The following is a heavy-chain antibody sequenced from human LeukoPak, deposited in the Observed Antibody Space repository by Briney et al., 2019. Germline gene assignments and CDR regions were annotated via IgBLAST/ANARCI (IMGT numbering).Heavy chain of an antibody. J-gene: IGHJ4*02. CDR1: GFTFSSYA. Sequence: GGSLRLSCAASGFTFSSYAMSWVRQAPGKGLEWVSAISGSGGSTYYADPVKGRFTISRDNSKNTLYLQMNSLRAEDTAVYYCARVSLRFLEYSYFDYWGQGTLVTVSS. CDR2: ISGSGGST. D-gene: IGHD3-3*01. CDR3: ARVSLRFLEYSYFDY. V-gene: IGHV3-23*01.